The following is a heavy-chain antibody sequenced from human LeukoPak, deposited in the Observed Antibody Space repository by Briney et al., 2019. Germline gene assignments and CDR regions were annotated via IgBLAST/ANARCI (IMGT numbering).Heavy chain of an antibody. CDR3: ARDQGLADAFDI. Sequence: GGSLRLSCAASGFTFSSYSMNWVRQAPGKGLEWVSSISSSSSYIYYADSVKGRFTISRDNAKNSLYLQMNSLRAEDTAVYYCARDQGLADAFDIWGQGTMVTVSS. V-gene: IGHV3-21*01. CDR2: ISSSSSYI. J-gene: IGHJ3*02. D-gene: IGHD6-6*01. CDR1: GFTFSSYS.